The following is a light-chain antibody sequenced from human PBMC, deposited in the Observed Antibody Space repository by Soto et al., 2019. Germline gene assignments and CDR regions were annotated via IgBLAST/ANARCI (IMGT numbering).Light chain of an antibody. Sequence: QLVLTQSSSASASLGSSVKLTCTLSSGHSSYIIAWHQQQPGKAPRYLMKLEGSGSYNKGSGVPDRFSGSSSGADRYLTISNLQFEDEADYYCETWDSNTWVFGGGTKVTV. CDR1: SGHSSYI. J-gene: IGLJ3*02. CDR3: ETWDSNTWV. V-gene: IGLV4-60*02. CDR2: LEGSGSY.